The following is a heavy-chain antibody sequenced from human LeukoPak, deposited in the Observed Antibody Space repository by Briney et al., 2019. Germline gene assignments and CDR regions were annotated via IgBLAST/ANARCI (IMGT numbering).Heavy chain of an antibody. CDR1: GGTFSSHA. D-gene: IGHD3-9*01. CDR3: ARGNDILTHYYYGMDV. J-gene: IGHJ6*02. V-gene: IGHV1-69*04. Sequence: SVTVSRKASGGTFSSHAISWVRQAPGQGLEWMGRIIPILGIANYAQKFQGRVTITADKSTSTAYMELSSLRSEDTAVYYCARGNDILTHYYYGMDVWGQGTTVTVSS. CDR2: IIPILGIA.